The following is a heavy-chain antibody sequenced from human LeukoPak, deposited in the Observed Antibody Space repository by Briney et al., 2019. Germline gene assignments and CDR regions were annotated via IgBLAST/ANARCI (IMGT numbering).Heavy chain of an antibody. D-gene: IGHD2-15*01. CDR2: IYSAGRT. Sequence: GGSLRLSCAASGFTVSSSYMSWVRQAPGKGLEWVSLIYSAGRTYYADTVKGRFTISRDNSKNTLYLQMNSLRAEDAAVYYCARKTPRFGDYDYWGQGTLVTVSS. V-gene: IGHV3-66*01. J-gene: IGHJ4*02. CDR1: GFTVSSSY. CDR3: ARKTPRFGDYDY.